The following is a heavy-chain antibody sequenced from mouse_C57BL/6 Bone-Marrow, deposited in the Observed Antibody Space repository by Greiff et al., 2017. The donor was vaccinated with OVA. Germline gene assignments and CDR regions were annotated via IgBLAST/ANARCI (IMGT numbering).Heavy chain of an antibody. J-gene: IGHJ3*01. CDR3: LYYDYGGFAY. D-gene: IGHD2-4*01. CDR1: GYSFTGYY. CDR2: INPSTGGT. V-gene: IGHV1-42*01. Sequence: EVQLQQSGPELVKPGASVKISCKASGYSFTGYYMNWVKQSPEKSLEWIGEINPSTGGTTYNQKFKAKATLTVDKSSSTAYMQLKSLTSEDSAVYYCLYYDYGGFAYWGQGTLVTVSA.